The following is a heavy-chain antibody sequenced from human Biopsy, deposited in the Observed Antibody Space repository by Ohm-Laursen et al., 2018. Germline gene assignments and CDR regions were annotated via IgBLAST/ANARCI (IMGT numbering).Heavy chain of an antibody. Sequence: GPSVKVSCKASGGTFINYAISWVRQAPGAGLEWMGGIIAVSGLVNYAPKFQGRVSITADKSTTTAYMELSNLKSEDTAVYYCATPFQYYDSWGGYPPFDHWGQGTLVTVSS. CDR2: IIAVSGLV. CDR3: ATPFQYYDSWGGYPPFDH. V-gene: IGHV1-69*17. J-gene: IGHJ4*02. D-gene: IGHD3-3*01. CDR1: GGTFINYA.